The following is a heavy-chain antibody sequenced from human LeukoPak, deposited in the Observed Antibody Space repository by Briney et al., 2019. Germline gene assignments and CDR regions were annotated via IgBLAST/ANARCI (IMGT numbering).Heavy chain of an antibody. CDR2: IYYSGST. CDR1: GGSISSYY. J-gene: IGHJ4*02. V-gene: IGHV4-59*01. D-gene: IGHD5-18*01. Sequence: AETLSLTCTVSGGSISSYYWSWIRQPPEKGLEWSGYIYYSGSTNYNPSLKSRVTISVDTSKNQFSLKLSSVTAADTAVYYCARAHPVDTAFFDYWGQGTLVTVSS. CDR3: ARAHPVDTAFFDY.